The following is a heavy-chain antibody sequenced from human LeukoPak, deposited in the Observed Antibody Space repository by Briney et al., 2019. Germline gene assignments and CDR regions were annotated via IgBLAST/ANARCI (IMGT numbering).Heavy chain of an antibody. CDR1: GFIFSSYL. CDR3: ARDGDYVIDV. CDR2: VNSDGSSV. V-gene: IGHV3-74*01. J-gene: IGHJ6*02. Sequence: GSLRLSCAASGFIFSSYLINWVRQVPGKGLVWVSRVNSDGSSVKYTDSVKGRFTISRDNAKNTVYLQMNSLRAEDTGVYYCARDGDYVIDVWGQGTTVTVSS.